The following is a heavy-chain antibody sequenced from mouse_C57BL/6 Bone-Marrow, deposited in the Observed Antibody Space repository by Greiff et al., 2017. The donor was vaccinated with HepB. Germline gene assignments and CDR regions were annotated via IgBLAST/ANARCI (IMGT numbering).Heavy chain of an antibody. CDR1: GFSLTSYG. CDR2: IWGVGST. V-gene: IGHV2-6*01. Sequence: VKLMESGPGLVAPSQSLSITCTVSGFSLTSYGVDWVRQSPGKGLEWLGVIWGVGSTNYNSALKSRLSISKDNSKSQVFLKMNNLQTDDTAMYYCASASGRYTFAYWGQGTLVTVSA. J-gene: IGHJ3*01. D-gene: IGHD1-1*01. CDR3: ASASGRYTFAY.